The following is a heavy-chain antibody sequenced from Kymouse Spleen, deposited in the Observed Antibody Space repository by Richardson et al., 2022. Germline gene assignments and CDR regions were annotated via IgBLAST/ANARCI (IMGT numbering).Heavy chain of an antibody. CDR1: GFTFDDYA. D-gene: IGHD4-11,IGHD4-11*01. CDR2: ISWNSGSI. J-gene: IGHJ4*02. CDR3: AKDISYSNSLEY. Sequence: EVQLVESGGGLVQPGRSLRLSCAASGFTFDDYAMHWVRQAPGKGLEWVSGISWNSGSIGYADSVKGRFTISRDNAKNSLYLQMNSLRAEDTALYYCAKDISYSNSLEYWGQGTLVTVSS. V-gene: IGHV3-9*01.